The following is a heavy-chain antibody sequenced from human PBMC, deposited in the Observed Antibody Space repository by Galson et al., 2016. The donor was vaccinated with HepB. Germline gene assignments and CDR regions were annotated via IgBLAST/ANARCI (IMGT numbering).Heavy chain of an antibody. D-gene: IGHD1-26*01. Sequence: SLRLSYAASGFTFNNYDMHWFRQAPGKGLEWVSYITRSGGTTLYADSVKGRFTISRDNAKNSLYLQMNSLRDEDTAVYYCARDVRGSEDYWGQGTLVTVSS. CDR1: GFTFNNYD. J-gene: IGHJ4*02. V-gene: IGHV3-48*02. CDR2: ITRSGGTT. CDR3: ARDVRGSEDY.